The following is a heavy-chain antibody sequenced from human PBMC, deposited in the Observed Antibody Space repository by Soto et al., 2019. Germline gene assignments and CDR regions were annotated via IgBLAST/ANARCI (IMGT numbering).Heavy chain of an antibody. CDR2: IWYDGSQK. CDR3: ARGTNQYSSGWSYGMDV. D-gene: IGHD6-19*01. J-gene: IGHJ6*02. V-gene: IGHV3-33*01. CDR1: GFTFSAYV. Sequence: QVQLVESGGGVVQPGKSLRLSCAASGFTFSAYVMHWVRQAPGKGLEWVAVIWYDGSQKYYADSVKGRSTISRDNSKNTLYLQMNSLRGEETAVYYCARGTNQYSSGWSYGMDVWGQGTTVTGSS.